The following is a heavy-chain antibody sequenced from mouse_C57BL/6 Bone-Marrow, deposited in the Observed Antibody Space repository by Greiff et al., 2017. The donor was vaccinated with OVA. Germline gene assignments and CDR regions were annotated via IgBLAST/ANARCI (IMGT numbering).Heavy chain of an antibody. V-gene: IGHV1-39*01. Sequence: VQLQQSGPELVKPGASVKISCKASGYSFTDYNMNWVKQSNGKSLEWIGVINPNYGTTSYNQKFKGKATLTVDQSSNTAYMQLNSLTSEDSAVYYCALYYGSSYRYFDVWGTGTTVTVSS. CDR3: ALYYGSSYRYFDV. J-gene: IGHJ1*03. CDR1: GYSFTDYN. D-gene: IGHD1-1*01. CDR2: INPNYGTT.